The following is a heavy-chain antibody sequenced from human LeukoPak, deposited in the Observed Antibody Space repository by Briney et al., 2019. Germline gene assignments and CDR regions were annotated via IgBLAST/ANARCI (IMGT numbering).Heavy chain of an antibody. CDR3: TRHGLGGGFDY. CDR2: IRSKANSYAT. CDR1: GFTFSGSA. D-gene: IGHD3-10*01. Sequence: GRSLRLSCAASGFTFSGSAMHWVRQASGKGLEWVGRIRSKANSYATAYAASVKGRFTISRDDSKNTAYLQMNSLKTEDTAVYYCTRHGLGGGFDYWGQGTLVTVSS. V-gene: IGHV3-73*01. J-gene: IGHJ4*02.